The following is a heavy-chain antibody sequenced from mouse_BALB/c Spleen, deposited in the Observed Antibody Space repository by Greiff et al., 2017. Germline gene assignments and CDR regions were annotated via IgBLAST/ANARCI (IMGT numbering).Heavy chain of an antibody. CDR1: GYTFTSYW. CDR3: ARGTGYFDY. Sequence: QVQLQQSGAELVKPGASVKLSCKASGYTFTSYWMHWVKQRPGQGLEWIGEINPSNGRTNYNEKFKSKATLTVDKSSSTAYMQLSSLTSEDSAVYYCARGTGYFDYWGQGTTLTVSS. CDR2: INPSNGRT. D-gene: IGHD3-3*01. V-gene: IGHV1S81*02. J-gene: IGHJ2*01.